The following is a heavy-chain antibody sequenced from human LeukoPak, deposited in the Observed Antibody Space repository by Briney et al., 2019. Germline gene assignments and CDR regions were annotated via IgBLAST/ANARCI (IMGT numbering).Heavy chain of an antibody. D-gene: IGHD1-26*01. V-gene: IGHV3-21*01. CDR1: GFSFNSYS. CDR3: AKVQSDIVGAVFFAFDV. J-gene: IGHJ3*01. CDR2: ITGHGTEM. Sequence: GGSLRPSCGVSGFSFNSYSMNWVRQAPGKGLEWVASITGHGTEMFYADSLRGRFTISRDNSKNSLYLQMNSLRVEDTAVYYCAKVQSDIVGAVFFAFDVWGQGTMVSVSS.